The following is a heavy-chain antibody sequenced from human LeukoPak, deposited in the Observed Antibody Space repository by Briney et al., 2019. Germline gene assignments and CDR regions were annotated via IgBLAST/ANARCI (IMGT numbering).Heavy chain of an antibody. J-gene: IGHJ3*02. CDR1: GGSISSGGYY. D-gene: IGHD6-13*01. V-gene: IGHV4-31*03. Sequence: SETLSLTCTVSGGSISSGGYYWSWIRQHPGKGLEWIGYIYYSGSTYYNPSLKSRVTISVDTSKNQFSLKLSSVTAADTAVYYCARKAAAGLDDAFDIWGQGTMVTVSS. CDR3: ARKAAAGLDDAFDI. CDR2: IYYSGST.